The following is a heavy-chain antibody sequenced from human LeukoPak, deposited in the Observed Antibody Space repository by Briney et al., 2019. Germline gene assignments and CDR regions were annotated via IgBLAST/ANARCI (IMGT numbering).Heavy chain of an antibody. CDR3: ARGRRYYGSGHLYGMDV. CDR2: IYHGGST. CDR1: GGSISSDGYY. Sequence: SQTLSLTCAVSGGSISSDGYYWSWIRQPPGKGLEWIAYIYHGGSTYSNPSLKSRVTISVDRSKNQFSLKLSSVTAADTAVYYCARGRRYYGSGHLYGMDVWGQGTTVTVSS. J-gene: IGHJ6*02. V-gene: IGHV4-30-2*01. D-gene: IGHD3-10*01.